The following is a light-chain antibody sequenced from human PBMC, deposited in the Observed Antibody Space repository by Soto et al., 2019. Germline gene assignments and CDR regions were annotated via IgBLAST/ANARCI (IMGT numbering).Light chain of an antibody. CDR1: SSDVSGYNY. Sequence: QSVLTQPASVSGSPGQSITISCTGTSSDVSGYNYVSWYQHHSGKAPKVMIYDVSNRPSGVSNRFSGSKSGNTASLTISGLQGEDEADYYCSSCTSSNTQVFGTGTKVTVL. CDR2: DVS. V-gene: IGLV2-14*03. J-gene: IGLJ1*01. CDR3: SSCTSSNTQV.